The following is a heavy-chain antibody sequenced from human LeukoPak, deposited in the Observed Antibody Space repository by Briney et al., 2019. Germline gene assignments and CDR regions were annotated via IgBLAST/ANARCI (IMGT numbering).Heavy chain of an antibody. CDR1: GYTYSGYY. V-gene: IGHV1-2*02. J-gene: IGHJ4*02. CDR3: ARDGGDGYNFYY. Sequence: ASVKVSCKASGYTYSGYYMHWLRQAPGQGLEWMGWINPNGGVTNYAQKFQGRVTMTRDTSISTAYMELSRLRSDDTAVYYCARDGGDGYNFYYWGQGTLVTVSS. CDR2: INPNGGVT. D-gene: IGHD5-24*01.